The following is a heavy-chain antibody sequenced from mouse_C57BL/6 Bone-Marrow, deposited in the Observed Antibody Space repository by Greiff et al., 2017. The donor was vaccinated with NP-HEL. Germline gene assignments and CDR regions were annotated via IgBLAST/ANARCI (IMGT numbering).Heavy chain of an antibody. CDR2: IWGGGST. CDR3: AKHGPIYYDYDGGYAMDY. CDR1: GFSLTSYG. V-gene: IGHV2-9*01. J-gene: IGHJ4*01. Sequence: VKLVESGPGLVAPSQSLSITCTVSGFSLTSYGVDWVRQPPGKGLEWLGVIWGGGSTNYNSALMSRLSISKDNSKSQVFLKMNSLQTDDTAMYYCAKHGPIYYDYDGGYAMDYWGQETSVTVSS. D-gene: IGHD2-4*01.